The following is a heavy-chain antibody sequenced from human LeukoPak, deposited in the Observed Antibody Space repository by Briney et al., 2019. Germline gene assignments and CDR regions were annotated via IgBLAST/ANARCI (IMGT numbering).Heavy chain of an antibody. J-gene: IGHJ6*03. CDR2: IYSGGST. V-gene: IGHV3-66*02. CDR3: ARTRSYYYMDV. CDR1: GFTVSSNY. Sequence: GGSLRLSCAASGFTVSSNYMTWIRQAPGKGLEWVSLIYSGGSTYYADSVKGRFTISRDNSKNTLYLQMNSLRTDDTAVYFCARTRSYYYMDVWGKGTTVTVSS.